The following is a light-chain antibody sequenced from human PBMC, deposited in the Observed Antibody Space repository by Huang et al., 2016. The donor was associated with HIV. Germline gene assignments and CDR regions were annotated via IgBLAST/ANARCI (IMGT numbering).Light chain of an antibody. V-gene: IGKV3-20*01. J-gene: IGKJ1*01. CDR3: QQYGSSPWT. CDR2: GAS. Sequence: ENVLTQSPGTLSLSPGERATLSCRASQSITSSYLAWYQQKPGQAPRLLIYGASSRATGIPDRFSCSWSGTDFTLTISRLEPEDFAVYYCQQYGSSPWTFGQGTKVEIK. CDR1: QSITSSY.